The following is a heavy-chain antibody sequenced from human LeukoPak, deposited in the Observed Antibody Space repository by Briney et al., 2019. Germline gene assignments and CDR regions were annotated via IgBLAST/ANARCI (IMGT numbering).Heavy chain of an antibody. V-gene: IGHV4-34*01. D-gene: IGHD6-19*01. CDR3: ARPEIGIAVAGTFFDY. Sequence: SETLSLTCAVYGGSFSGYYWSWIRQPPGKGLEWIGEINHSGSTNYNPSLKSRVTISVDTSKNQFSLKLSSVTAADTAVYYCARPEIGIAVAGTFFDYWGREPWSPSPQ. CDR2: INHSGST. CDR1: GGSFSGYY. J-gene: IGHJ4*02.